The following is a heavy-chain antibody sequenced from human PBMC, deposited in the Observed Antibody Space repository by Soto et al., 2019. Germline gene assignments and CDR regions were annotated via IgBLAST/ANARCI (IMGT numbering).Heavy chain of an antibody. CDR2: ISSSGSTI. J-gene: IGHJ6*02. CDR3: ARQRGEYSSSSPHYYYYGMDV. D-gene: IGHD6-6*01. Sequence: GGSLRLSCAASGFTFSSYEMNWVRQAPGKGLEWVSYISSSGSTIYYADSVKGRFTTSRDNAKNSLYLKMNSLRAEDTAVYYCARQRGEYSSSSPHYYYYGMDVWGQGTTVTVSS. V-gene: IGHV3-48*03. CDR1: GFTFSSYE.